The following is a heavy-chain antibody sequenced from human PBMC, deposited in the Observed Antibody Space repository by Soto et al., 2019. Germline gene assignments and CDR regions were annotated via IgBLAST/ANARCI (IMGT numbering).Heavy chain of an antibody. J-gene: IGHJ4*02. V-gene: IGHV4-59*08. CDR2: IYYSGST. Sequence: SETLSLTCTVSGGSISSYYWSWIRQPPGKGLEWIGYIYYSGSTNYNPSLKSRVTISVDTSKNHFSLKLSSVTAADTAVNYCARHISGWYYFDYWGQGTLVTVSS. CDR3: ARHISGWYYFDY. CDR1: GGSISSYY. D-gene: IGHD6-19*01.